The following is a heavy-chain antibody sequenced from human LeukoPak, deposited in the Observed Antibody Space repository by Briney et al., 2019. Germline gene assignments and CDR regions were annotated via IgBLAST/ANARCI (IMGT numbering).Heavy chain of an antibody. V-gene: IGHV4-39*07. Sequence: SETLSLTCTVSGGSISSSSYYWGWIRQPPGKGLEWIGSIYYSGSTYYNPSLKSRVTISVDTSKNQFSLKLSSVTAADTAVYYCARGYNGGSFNWFDPWGQGTLVTVSS. CDR2: IYYSGST. D-gene: IGHD2-15*01. CDR3: ARGYNGGSFNWFDP. J-gene: IGHJ5*02. CDR1: GGSISSSSYY.